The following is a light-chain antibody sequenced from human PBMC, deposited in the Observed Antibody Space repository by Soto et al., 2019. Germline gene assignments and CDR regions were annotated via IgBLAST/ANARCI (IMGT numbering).Light chain of an antibody. Sequence: QSVLPQPPSASGTPGQTVTISCSTTNSRSGSNYVYWYQQLPGAAPKLLIYRNDQRPSGVPDRFSASKSGTSASLAISGLRSEDEADYFCAKWDDSLRVYVFGSGTKVTVL. CDR2: RND. V-gene: IGLV1-47*01. J-gene: IGLJ1*01. CDR1: NSRSGSNY. CDR3: AKWDDSLRVYV.